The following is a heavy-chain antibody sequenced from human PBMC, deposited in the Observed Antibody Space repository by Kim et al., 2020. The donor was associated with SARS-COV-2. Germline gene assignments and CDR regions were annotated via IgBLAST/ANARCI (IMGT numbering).Heavy chain of an antibody. J-gene: IGHJ4*02. D-gene: IGHD3-9*01. CDR3: ARADYDILPGYYHFDY. V-gene: IGHV1-2*02. Sequence: KFQGRGTMTRDTSISTAYMELSRLRSDDTAVYYCARADYDILPGYYHFDYWGQGTLVTVSS.